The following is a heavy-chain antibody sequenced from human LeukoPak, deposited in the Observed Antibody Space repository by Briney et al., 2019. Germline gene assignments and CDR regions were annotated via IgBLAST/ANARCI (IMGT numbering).Heavy chain of an antibody. J-gene: IGHJ4*02. Sequence: PGGSLRLSCATSGFTFSNYDMNWVRQAPGKGLEWVSYISSSSSVIYYADSVKGRFTITRDNAKNSLYLQMNSLRDEDTAMYYCARDCSSTSCYFDYWGQGTLVTVSS. CDR1: GFTFSNYD. CDR2: ISSSSSVI. CDR3: ARDCSSTSCYFDY. V-gene: IGHV3-48*02. D-gene: IGHD2-2*01.